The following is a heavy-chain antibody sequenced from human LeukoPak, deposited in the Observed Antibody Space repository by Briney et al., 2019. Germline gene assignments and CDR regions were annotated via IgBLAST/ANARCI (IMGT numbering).Heavy chain of an antibody. CDR2: IYYSGST. CDR1: GFTFSIYS. D-gene: IGHD3-3*02. CDR3: ARHGDNSFSGVVGGDFDY. J-gene: IGHJ4*02. Sequence: MPGGSLRLSCAASGFTFSIYSMNWIRQPPGKGLEWIGSIYYSGSTYYNPSLKSRVTISVDTSKNQFSLKLSSVTAADTAVYYCARHGDNSFSGVVGGDFDYWGQGTLVTVSS. V-gene: IGHV4-59*05.